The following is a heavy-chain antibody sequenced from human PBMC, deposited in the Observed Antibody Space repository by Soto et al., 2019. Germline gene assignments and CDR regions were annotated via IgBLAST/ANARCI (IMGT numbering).Heavy chain of an antibody. J-gene: IGHJ5*02. Sequence: QITLRESGPTLVKPTETLTLTCTFSGFSLSTAGMGVGWIRQPPGKALEWLALIYWDDVRYSASLRTRLNVTRATAKSQVVLKMSNMDVLDTATYYCAHSRMWSYSDAEWFDPWGQGILVTVSS. D-gene: IGHD2-21*01. CDR3: AHSRMWSYSDAEWFDP. CDR2: IYWDDV. CDR1: GFSLSTAGMG. V-gene: IGHV2-5*02.